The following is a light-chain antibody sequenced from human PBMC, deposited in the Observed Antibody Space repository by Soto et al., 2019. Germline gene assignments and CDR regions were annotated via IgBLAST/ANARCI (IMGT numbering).Light chain of an antibody. J-gene: IGKJ4*01. CDR2: GAS. Sequence: EIVMTQSPATLSVSPGERATLSCRASQSVSNNLAWYQQKPGQPPRLLIYGASTRATGITARFSGGGSGTEFTLTINSLQSEDFAVYYCQQYNNWPRLTFGGGTKVEIK. CDR3: QQYNNWPRLT. V-gene: IGKV3-15*01. CDR1: QSVSNN.